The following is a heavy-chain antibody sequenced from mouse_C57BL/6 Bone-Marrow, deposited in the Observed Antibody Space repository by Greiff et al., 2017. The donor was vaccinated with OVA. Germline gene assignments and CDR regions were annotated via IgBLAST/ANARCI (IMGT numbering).Heavy chain of an antibody. J-gene: IGHJ2*01. CDR1: GYTFTSYW. CDR2: IYPGSGST. V-gene: IGHV1-55*01. CDR3: AREDDGYRYFDY. D-gene: IGHD2-3*01. Sequence: QVHVKQSGAELVKPGASVKMSCKASGYTFTSYWITWVKQRPGQGLEWIGDIYPGSGSTNYNEKFKSKATLTVDTSSSTAYMQLSSLTSEDSAVYYCAREDDGYRYFDYWGQGTTLTVSS.